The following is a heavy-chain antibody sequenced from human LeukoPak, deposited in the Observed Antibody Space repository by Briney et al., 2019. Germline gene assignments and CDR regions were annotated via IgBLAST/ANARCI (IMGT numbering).Heavy chain of an antibody. Sequence: PGGSLRLSCAASGFTFSSYAMSWVRQAPGKGLEWVSAISGSGGSTYYADSVKGRFTISRDNSKNTLYLQMNSLRAEDTALYYCATDLVVPAAPFDYWGQGTLVTVSS. J-gene: IGHJ4*02. CDR2: ISGSGGST. D-gene: IGHD2-2*01. CDR1: GFTFSSYA. V-gene: IGHV3-23*01. CDR3: ATDLVVPAAPFDY.